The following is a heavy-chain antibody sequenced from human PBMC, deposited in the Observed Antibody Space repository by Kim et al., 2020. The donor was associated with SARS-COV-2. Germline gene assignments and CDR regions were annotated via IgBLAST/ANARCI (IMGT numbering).Heavy chain of an antibody. V-gene: IGHV3-7*03. Sequence: GGSLRLSCAASGFTFSSYWMSWVRQAPGKGLEWVANIKQDGSEKYYVDSVKGRFTISRDNAKNSLYLQMNSLRAEDTAVYYCARDDLYCSISSCYLGAFAICGEGT. CDR2: IKQDGSEK. D-gene: IGHD2-2*01. CDR1: GFTFSSYW. CDR3: ARDDLYCSISSCYLGAFAI. J-gene: IGHJ3*02.